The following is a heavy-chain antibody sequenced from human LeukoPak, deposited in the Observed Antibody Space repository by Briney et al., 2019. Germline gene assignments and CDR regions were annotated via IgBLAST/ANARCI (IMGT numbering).Heavy chain of an antibody. D-gene: IGHD6-13*01. CDR3: ARDHLPVAAAGTLRSYYYYYMDV. CDR1: GGSISSSSYY. V-gene: IGHV4-39*07. CDR2: IYYSGST. J-gene: IGHJ6*03. Sequence: SETLSLTCTVSGGSISSSSYYWGWIRQPPGKGLEWIGSIYYSGSTYYNPSLKSRVTISVDTSKNQFSLKLSSVTAADTAVYYCARDHLPVAAAGTLRSYYYYYMDVWGKGTTVTVSS.